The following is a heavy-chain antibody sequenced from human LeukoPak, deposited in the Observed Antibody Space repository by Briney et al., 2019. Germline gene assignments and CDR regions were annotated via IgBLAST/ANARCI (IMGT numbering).Heavy chain of an antibody. Sequence: GASVKVSCKVSGYTLTELSMHWERQAPGKGLEWMGGLDPEGGETIYAQKFQGRVTMTEDTSTDTAYMELSSLRSEDTAVYYCATKIGYCSGGSCGNWFDPWGQGTLVTVSS. CDR3: ATKIGYCSGGSCGNWFDP. CDR2: LDPEGGET. J-gene: IGHJ5*02. CDR1: GYTLTELS. D-gene: IGHD2-15*01. V-gene: IGHV1-24*01.